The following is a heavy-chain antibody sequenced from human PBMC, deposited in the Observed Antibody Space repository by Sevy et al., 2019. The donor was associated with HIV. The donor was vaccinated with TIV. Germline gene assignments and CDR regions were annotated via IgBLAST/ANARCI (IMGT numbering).Heavy chain of an antibody. V-gene: IGHV4-59*13. J-gene: IGHJ3*02. Sequence: SETLSLTCTVSGGSISSYYWSWIRQPPGKGLEWIGHIHYRGKTTYNPSLKSRVTISVDTSKFHFSLRLNFVTAADTAVYYCARYDILTGHSDVFDIWGQGTMVTVSS. D-gene: IGHD3-9*01. CDR3: ARYDILTGHSDVFDI. CDR2: IHYRGKT. CDR1: GGSISSYY.